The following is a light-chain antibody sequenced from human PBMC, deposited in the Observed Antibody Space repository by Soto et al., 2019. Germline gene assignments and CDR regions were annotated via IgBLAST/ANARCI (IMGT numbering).Light chain of an antibody. V-gene: IGKV3-15*01. J-gene: IGKJ1*01. CDR2: RAS. Sequence: IVMTQSPATLSVSPGARATLSCRAGQTIYSNVAWYQQRPGQAPRLLIYRASTRATGVPARVSGSGSGIEFTLTISGLQSEDFALYYCQQYQHLWTFGQGTKVEIK. CDR1: QTIYSN. CDR3: QQYQHLWT.